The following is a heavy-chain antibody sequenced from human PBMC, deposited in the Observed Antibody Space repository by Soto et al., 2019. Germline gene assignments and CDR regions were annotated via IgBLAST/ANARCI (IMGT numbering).Heavy chain of an antibody. J-gene: IGHJ4*02. CDR2: ISGSGGST. CDR1: GFTFSSYA. CDR3: AKRNGPGYCGGGSCYEFDY. Sequence: PGGSLRLSCAASGFTFSSYAMSWVRQAPGKGLEWVSAISGSGGSTYYADSVKGRFTISRDNSKNTLYLQMNSLRVEDTAVYYCAKRNGPGYCGGGSCYEFDYWGQGTLVTVSS. D-gene: IGHD2-15*01. V-gene: IGHV3-23*01.